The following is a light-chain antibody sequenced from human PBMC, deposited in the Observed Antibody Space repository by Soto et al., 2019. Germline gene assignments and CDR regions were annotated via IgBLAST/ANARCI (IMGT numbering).Light chain of an antibody. CDR1: QSVSNIY. CDR2: GTS. V-gene: IGKV3-20*01. J-gene: IGKJ1*01. Sequence: EIVLTQSPGTLSLSPGEGATLSCRASQSVSNIYLAWYQQKPGQAPRLLMYGTSNRATGIPDRFIGSGSGTDFTLTISNLEPEDFVVYYCQQFGRSPRTFGQGTTVEIK. CDR3: QQFGRSPRT.